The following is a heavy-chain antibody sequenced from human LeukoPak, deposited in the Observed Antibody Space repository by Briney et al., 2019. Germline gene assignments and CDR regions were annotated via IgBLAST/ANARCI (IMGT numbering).Heavy chain of an antibody. CDR2: IGGVGVTT. J-gene: IGHJ4*02. Sequence: PGRSLRLSCVASGSTFSSYVMVWAGQAPGKGLEWVSVIGGVGVTTYYADSVKGRFTISRDNSRTTLYLQMNSLRTEDTAIYFCAKAKLTVGQREGFDYWGQGTLVTVSS. D-gene: IGHD3-9*01. CDR1: GSTFSSYV. CDR3: AKAKLTVGQREGFDY. V-gene: IGHV3-23*01.